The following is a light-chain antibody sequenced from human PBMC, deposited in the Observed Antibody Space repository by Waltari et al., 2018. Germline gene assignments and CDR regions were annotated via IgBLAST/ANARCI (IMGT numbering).Light chain of an antibody. J-gene: IGLJ3*02. Sequence: NFLLAQPHSVSASPGKTVTLYCTRSRRRLVTNYVQWYQQRPGSSPSMIIYEANKKPAGVPDRFSGSIDSSSNAASLPISGLKTEDEADYYCQSYDTNIRVVGGGTKLTVL. CDR2: EAN. V-gene: IGLV6-57*01. CDR1: RRRLVTNY. CDR3: QSYDTNIRV.